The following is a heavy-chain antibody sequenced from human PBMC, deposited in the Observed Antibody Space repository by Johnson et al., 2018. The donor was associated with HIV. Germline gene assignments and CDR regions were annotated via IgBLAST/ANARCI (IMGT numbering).Heavy chain of an antibody. CDR2: ISYDGSNK. CDR3: ARPLGPPLWHDAFDI. V-gene: IGHV3-30-3*01. J-gene: IGHJ3*02. CDR1: GFTFSSYA. Sequence: QMQLVESGGGVVQPGRSLRLSCAASGFTFSSYAMHWVRQAPGKGLEWVAVISYDGSNKYYADSVKGRFTISRDNSKNTLYLQMNSLRAEHTAVYYCARPLGPPLWHDAFDIWGQGTMVTVSS. D-gene: IGHD3-16*01.